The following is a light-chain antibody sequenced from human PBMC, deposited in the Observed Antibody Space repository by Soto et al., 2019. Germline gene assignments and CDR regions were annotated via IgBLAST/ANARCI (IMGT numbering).Light chain of an antibody. Sequence: EIVMTQSPATLSVSPGESATLSCRASQSVSSNLAWYQQKPGQAPRLVICGASTRATGIPARFSGSGSGTEFTLTISSLQSEDFAVYYCQHYETWLWTFGQGTKVEIK. CDR2: GAS. CDR3: QHYETWLWT. V-gene: IGKV3-15*01. J-gene: IGKJ1*01. CDR1: QSVSSN.